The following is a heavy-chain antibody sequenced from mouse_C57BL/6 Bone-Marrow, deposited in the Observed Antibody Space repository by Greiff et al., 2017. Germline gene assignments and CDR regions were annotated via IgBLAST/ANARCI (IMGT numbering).Heavy chain of an antibody. CDR1: GYTFTSYW. V-gene: IGHV1-52*01. D-gene: IGHD3-3*01. Sequence: QVQLKQSGAELVRPGSSVKLSCKASGYTFTSYWMHWVKQRPIQGLEWIGNIDPSDSETHYNQKFKDKATLTVDKSSSTAYMQLSSLTSEDSAVYYCARGGTAWFAYWGQGTLVTVSA. CDR2: IDPSDSET. J-gene: IGHJ3*01. CDR3: ARGGTAWFAY.